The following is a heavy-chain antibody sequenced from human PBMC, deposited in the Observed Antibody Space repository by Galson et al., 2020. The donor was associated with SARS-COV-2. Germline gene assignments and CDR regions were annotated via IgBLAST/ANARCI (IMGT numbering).Heavy chain of an antibody. Sequence: SETLSLTCTVSGGSISVGSYYWSWIRPPAGKGLEFIGRIFPSGSTNYNPSLKSRVTMSIDTSKNQFSLKLTSVTAADTAVYYCARVELGDGAFDYWGQGTLVTVSS. V-gene: IGHV4-61*02. CDR1: GGSISVGSYY. J-gene: IGHJ4*02. D-gene: IGHD7-27*01. CDR3: ARVELGDGAFDY. CDR2: IFPSGST.